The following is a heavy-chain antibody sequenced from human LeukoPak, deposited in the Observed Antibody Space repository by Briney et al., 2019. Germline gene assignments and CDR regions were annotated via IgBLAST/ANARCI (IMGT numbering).Heavy chain of an antibody. Sequence: SQTLSLTCAISGDSVSSNSATWNWIRQSPSRGLEWLGRTYYRSKWYNDYAVSVKSRITINPDTSKNQFSLQLNSVTPEDTAVYYCASAGRYDFWSGPIDYWGQGTLVTVSS. J-gene: IGHJ4*02. CDR2: TYYRSKWYN. CDR1: GDSVSSNSAT. D-gene: IGHD3-3*01. V-gene: IGHV6-1*01. CDR3: ASAGRYDFWSGPIDY.